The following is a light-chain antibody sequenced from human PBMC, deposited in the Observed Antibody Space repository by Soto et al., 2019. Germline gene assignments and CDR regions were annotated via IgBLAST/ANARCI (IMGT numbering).Light chain of an antibody. J-gene: IGKJ1*01. V-gene: IGKV3-20*01. CDR2: DAS. CDR3: QQYGSLPKT. Sequence: EIVLTQSPGTLSLSPGERASLSCRASQSVTSGYVAWYQQTPGQAPGLLIHDASSRATGIPDRFSGSGSGTDFTLTISRLEPEDFAVYYCQQYGSLPKTFGQGTKVEIK. CDR1: QSVTSGY.